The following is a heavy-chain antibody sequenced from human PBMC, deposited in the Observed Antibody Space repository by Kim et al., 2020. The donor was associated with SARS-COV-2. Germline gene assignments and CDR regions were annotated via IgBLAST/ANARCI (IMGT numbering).Heavy chain of an antibody. V-gene: IGHV4-34*01. D-gene: IGHD2-2*01. CDR3: ARGAASVVVPAFDY. CDR2: INHSGST. Sequence: SETLSLTCAVYGGSFSGYYWSWIRQPPGKGLEWIGEINHSGSTNYNPSLKSRVTISVDTSKNQFSLKLSSVTAADTAVYYCARGAASVVVPAFDYWGQGTLVTVSS. CDR1: GGSFSGYY. J-gene: IGHJ4*02.